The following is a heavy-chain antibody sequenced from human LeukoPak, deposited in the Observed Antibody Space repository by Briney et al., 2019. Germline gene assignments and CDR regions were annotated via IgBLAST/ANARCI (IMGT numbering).Heavy chain of an antibody. V-gene: IGHV3-33*01. D-gene: IGHD5-12*01. J-gene: IGHJ4*02. CDR2: IWDDGTDK. CDR3: VRPVDPYPQHAFDY. CDR1: GFTFSSYG. Sequence: GGSLRLSCAGSGFTFSSYGMSWGRQAPGKGLEWVAVIWDDGTDKYYADSVKGRFTISRDNSKNTLSLQMNSLRAEDTAVYYCVRPVDPYPQHAFDYWGQRALLTVSS.